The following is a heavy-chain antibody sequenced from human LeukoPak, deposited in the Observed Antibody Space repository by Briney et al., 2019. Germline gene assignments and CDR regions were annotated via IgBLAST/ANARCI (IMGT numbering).Heavy chain of an antibody. Sequence: GGSLRLSCAASGFTFSSYWESWVRQAPGKGLEWVANIKQDGSEKYYVDSVKGRFTISRDNAKNSLYLQMNSLRAEDTAVYYCARESYDSSGYNNWFDPWGQGTLVTVSS. V-gene: IGHV3-7*01. J-gene: IGHJ5*02. CDR3: ARESYDSSGYNNWFDP. CDR2: IKQDGSEK. D-gene: IGHD3-22*01. CDR1: GFTFSSYW.